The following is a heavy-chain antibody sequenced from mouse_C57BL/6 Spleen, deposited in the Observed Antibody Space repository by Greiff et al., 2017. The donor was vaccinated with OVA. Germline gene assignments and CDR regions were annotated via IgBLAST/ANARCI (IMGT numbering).Heavy chain of an antibody. J-gene: IGHJ2*01. Sequence: EVQLQQSGPELVKPGASVKISCKASGYTFTDYYMNWVKQSHGKSLEWIGDINPNNGGTSYNQKFKGKATLTVDKSSSTAYMELRSLTSEDSAVYYCARGGAMITTQSDDYFDYWGQGTTLTVSS. CDR3: ARGGAMITTQSDDYFDY. CDR2: INPNNGGT. D-gene: IGHD2-4*01. V-gene: IGHV1-26*01. CDR1: GYTFTDYY.